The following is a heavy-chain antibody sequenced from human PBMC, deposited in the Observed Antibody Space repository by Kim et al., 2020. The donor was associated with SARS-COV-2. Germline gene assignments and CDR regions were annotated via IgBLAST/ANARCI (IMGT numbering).Heavy chain of an antibody. D-gene: IGHD1-7*01. CDR2: ISSRGSYT. V-gene: IGHV3-21*01. Sequence: GGSLRLSCAASGFALNTHSMTWVRLTPGKGLECLSLISSRGSYTFYADSVRGRFTISRDDARNSLYLQMNSLRAEDSAVYYCARAPRNLDPPFDHWGQGTLVTVSS. J-gene: IGHJ5*02. CDR3: ARAPRNLDPPFDH. CDR1: GFALNTHS.